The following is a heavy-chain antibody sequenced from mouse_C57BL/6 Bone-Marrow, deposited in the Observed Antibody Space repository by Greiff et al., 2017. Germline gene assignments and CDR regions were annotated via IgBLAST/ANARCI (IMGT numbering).Heavy chain of an antibody. CDR3: ARNGYCWYFDV. V-gene: IGHV1-50*01. CDR2: IDPSDSCT. D-gene: IGHD2-3*01. CDR1: GYTFTSYW. J-gene: IGHJ1*03. Sequence: VQLQQPGAELVKPGASVKLSCKASGYTFTSYWMQWVKQRPGQGLEWIGEIDPSDSCTNYNQKFKGKATLTVDTSSRTAYMQRSSLTSEDSAFYSCARNGYCWYFDVWGTGTTVTVSS.